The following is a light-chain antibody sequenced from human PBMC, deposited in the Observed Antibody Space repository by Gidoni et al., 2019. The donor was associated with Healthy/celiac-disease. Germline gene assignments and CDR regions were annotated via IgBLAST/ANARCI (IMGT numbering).Light chain of an antibody. CDR2: GNS. V-gene: IGLV1-40*01. Sequence: QSVLTQPPSVSGAPGQRVTISCTGSSSNIGAGYDVNWYQQLPGTAPKLLIYGNSNRSSGVPDRFSGSKSGTASSLAITGLQAEDEADYYCQSYDSSLSVVFGGGTTLTVL. J-gene: IGLJ2*01. CDR1: SSNIGAGYD. CDR3: QSYDSSLSVV.